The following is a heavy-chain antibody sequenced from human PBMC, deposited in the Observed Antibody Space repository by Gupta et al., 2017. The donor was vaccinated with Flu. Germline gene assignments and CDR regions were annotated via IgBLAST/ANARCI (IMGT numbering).Heavy chain of an antibody. CDR2: IWYDGSNK. V-gene: IGHV3-33*01. CDR1: FSSYG. J-gene: IGHJ4*02. D-gene: IGHD2-21*02. Sequence: FSSYGMHWVRQAPGKGLEWVAVIWYDGSNKYYADAVKGRFTISRDNSKNTLYLQMNSLRAEDTAVYYCASHCGGDCYQIDYGGQGTLVTVSS. CDR3: ASHCGGDCYQIDY.